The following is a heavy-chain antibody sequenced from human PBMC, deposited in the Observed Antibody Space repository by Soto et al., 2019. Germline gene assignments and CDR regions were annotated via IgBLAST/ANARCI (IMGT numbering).Heavy chain of an antibody. CDR1: GGSFSGYY. CDR3: ARHAGLRQSLGREFDP. Sequence: PSETLSLTCAVYGGSFSGYYWSWIRQPPGKGLEWIGEINHRGSTEYNAPLRGRVTMSADTSQNQIFLRLTSVTAADTAVYYCARHAGLRQSLGREFDPWGQGTLVTVSS. D-gene: IGHD6-19*01. V-gene: IGHV4-34*01. J-gene: IGHJ5*02. CDR2: INHRGST.